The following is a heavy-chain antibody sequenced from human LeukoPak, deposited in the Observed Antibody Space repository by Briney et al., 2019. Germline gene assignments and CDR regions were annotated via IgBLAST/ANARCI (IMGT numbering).Heavy chain of an antibody. CDR3: ARAPSGDPRGVDS. V-gene: IGHV3-30*04. CDR2: VSYDGSNK. CDR1: GFTFSRFA. D-gene: IGHD3-10*01. Sequence: PGGSLRLSCATSGFTFSRFAIHWVRQAPGKGLEWVAVVSYDGSNKYYADSLKGRFTISRDNSKSTLYLQMNSLTVEDTAVYYCARAPSGDPRGVDSWGQGTLVTVSS. J-gene: IGHJ4*02.